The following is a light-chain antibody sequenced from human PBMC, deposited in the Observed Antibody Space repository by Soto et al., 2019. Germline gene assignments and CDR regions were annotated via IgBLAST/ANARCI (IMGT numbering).Light chain of an antibody. CDR1: SSNIGSNT. CDR2: SND. Sequence: QSVLTQAPSASGTPGQRVTISCSGSSSNIGSNTVTWYQQVPGTAPKLLIYSNDQRPSGVPDRFSGSKSGTSASLAIAGLQSEDEADYYCAACDDSLTGWVFGGGTKLTVL. CDR3: AACDDSLTGWV. J-gene: IGLJ3*02. V-gene: IGLV1-44*01.